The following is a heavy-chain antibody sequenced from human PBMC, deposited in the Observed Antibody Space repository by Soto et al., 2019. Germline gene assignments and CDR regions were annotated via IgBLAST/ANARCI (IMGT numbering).Heavy chain of an antibody. J-gene: IGHJ4*02. CDR1: GYTFTSYG. Sequence: QVQLVQSGADVKKPAASVKVSCTASGYTFTSYGIRCVRQARGQVLEWMGWISAYIVNTNYAQKLQGRVTMTTDTSTSTSYIELRSLRADDTALYYCARAGYGSGSYGNFNFDYWVQGTLVTGSS. V-gene: IGHV1-18*01. CDR2: ISAYIVNT. CDR3: ARAGYGSGSYGNFNFDY. D-gene: IGHD3-10*01.